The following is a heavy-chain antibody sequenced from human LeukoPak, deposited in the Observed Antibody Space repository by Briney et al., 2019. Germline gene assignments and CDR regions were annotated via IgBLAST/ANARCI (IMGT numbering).Heavy chain of an antibody. V-gene: IGHV4-59*12. CDR1: GGSISSDY. D-gene: IGHD2-15*01. J-gene: IGHJ4*02. CDR3: ARVLGWAAFDY. Sequence: KTSETLSLTCTVPGGSISSDYGSWIRQPPGKGLEWIGYINYSGTTNYNPSLKSRVTMSVDTSKNQFSLKLSSVTAADTAVYYCARVLGWAAFDYWGQGTLVTVSS. CDR2: INYSGTT.